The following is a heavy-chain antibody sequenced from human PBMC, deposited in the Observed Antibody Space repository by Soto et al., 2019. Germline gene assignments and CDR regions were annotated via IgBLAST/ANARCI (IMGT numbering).Heavy chain of an antibody. V-gene: IGHV3-9*01. CDR3: AEDRQCSGEVNHYYAMDV. Sequence: MQLVESGGGMIQPGRSLRLSCAASGFTFGDYAMNWVRQAPGKGLEWVSGISLNSGNIGYADSVKGRFTISRDNAKNTLCLEMNSVLPADTALYYCAEDRQCSGEVNHYYAMDVWGQGTTVTVSS. J-gene: IGHJ6*02. CDR1: GFTFGDYA. CDR2: ISLNSGNI. D-gene: IGHD3-10*02.